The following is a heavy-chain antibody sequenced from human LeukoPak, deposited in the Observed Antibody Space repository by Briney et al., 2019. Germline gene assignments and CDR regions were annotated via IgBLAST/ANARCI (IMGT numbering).Heavy chain of an antibody. D-gene: IGHD6-6*01. CDR2: ISTNNGNT. CDR1: GYTFTTYG. V-gene: IGHV1-18*01. Sequence: ASVKVSCKASGYTFTTYGINWVRLAPGQGLKWMGWISTNNGNTNYARKFQGRVTMTSDTSTSTAYMESRSLRSDDTAVYYCARDIEYSRSSVRFDPWGQGTLVTVSS. CDR3: ARDIEYSRSSVRFDP. J-gene: IGHJ5*02.